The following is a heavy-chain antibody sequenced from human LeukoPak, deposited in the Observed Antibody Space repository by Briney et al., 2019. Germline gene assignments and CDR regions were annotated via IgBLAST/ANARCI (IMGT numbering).Heavy chain of an antibody. Sequence: GGSLRLSCETSGFIFSNCWMTWVRQAPGKGLEWVANIKTDASEKYYADSVKGRFTISRDNAKNSLYLQMNSLRAEDMALYYCAKVRDGAFDIWGQGTMVTVSS. J-gene: IGHJ3*02. V-gene: IGHV3-7*03. D-gene: IGHD5-24*01. CDR1: GFIFSNCW. CDR3: AKVRDGAFDI. CDR2: IKTDASEK.